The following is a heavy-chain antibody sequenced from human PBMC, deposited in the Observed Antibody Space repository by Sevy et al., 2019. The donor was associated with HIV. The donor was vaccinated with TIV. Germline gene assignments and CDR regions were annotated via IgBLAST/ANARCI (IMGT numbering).Heavy chain of an antibody. CDR3: AKDIGYYDRSGYSHDAYDI. V-gene: IGHV3-9*01. CDR2: ISWNSGNI. Sequence: GGSLRLSCTASGFTLEDYGFSWVRQIPGKGLEWVAGISWNSGNIAYADFVKGRFIISRDYAKNSVFLQMNSLGPEDTAFYYCAKDIGYYDRSGYSHDAYDIWGRGTEVTVSS. CDR1: GFTLEDYG. D-gene: IGHD3-22*01. J-gene: IGHJ3*02.